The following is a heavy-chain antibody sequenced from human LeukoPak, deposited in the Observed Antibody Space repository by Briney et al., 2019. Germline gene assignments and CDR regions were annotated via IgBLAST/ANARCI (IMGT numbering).Heavy chain of an antibody. CDR1: GFTVRSDD. CDR3: AKETRYCSSTSCPNWFDP. J-gene: IGHJ5*02. Sequence: GGSLRLSCAAFGFTVRSDDMNWVRQAPGKGLEWVSILDSDGSPSYADSVKGRFTISRDNSKNTLYLQMNSLRAEDTAVYYCAKETRYCSSTSCPNWFDPWGQGTLVTVSS. V-gene: IGHV3-53*01. CDR2: LDSDGSP. D-gene: IGHD2-2*01.